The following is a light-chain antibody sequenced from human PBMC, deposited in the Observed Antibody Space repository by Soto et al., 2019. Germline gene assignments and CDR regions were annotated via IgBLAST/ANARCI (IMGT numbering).Light chain of an antibody. CDR1: SSHIGAGYD. Sequence: QSVLTQPPSVAWAPGQRVTISCTGGSSHIGAGYDVHWYQQLPGTAPKLLIYGNSNRPSGVPDRFSGSKSGTSASLAITGLQAEDEADYYCQSYDSSLSGYVFGTGTKVTVL. CDR2: GNS. V-gene: IGLV1-40*01. CDR3: QSYDSSLSGYV. J-gene: IGLJ1*01.